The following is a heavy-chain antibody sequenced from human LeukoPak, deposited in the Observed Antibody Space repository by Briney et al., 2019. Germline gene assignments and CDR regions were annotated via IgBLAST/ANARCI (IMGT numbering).Heavy chain of an antibody. D-gene: IGHD3-22*01. Sequence: SVKVSCKASGGTFSSYAISWVRQAPGQGLEWMGGIIPIFGTANYAQKFQGRVTITADESTSTAYMELSSLRSEDTAVYYCARDRRTFSYYYDSSGYYWDAFDIWGQGTMVTVSS. V-gene: IGHV1-69*13. CDR1: GGTFSSYA. J-gene: IGHJ3*02. CDR3: ARDRRTFSYYYDSSGYYWDAFDI. CDR2: IIPIFGTA.